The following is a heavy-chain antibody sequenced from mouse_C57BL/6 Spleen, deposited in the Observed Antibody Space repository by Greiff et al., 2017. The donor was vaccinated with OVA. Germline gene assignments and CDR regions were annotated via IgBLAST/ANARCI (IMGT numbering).Heavy chain of an antibody. Sequence: VQLQQSGPELVKPGASVKIPCKASGYTFTDYNMDWVKQSHGKSLEWIGDINPNNGGTIYNQKFKGKATLTVDKSSSTAYMELRSLTSEDTAVYYCARGDYYGSLYAMDYWGQGTSVTVSS. J-gene: IGHJ4*01. D-gene: IGHD1-1*01. V-gene: IGHV1-18*01. CDR2: INPNNGGT. CDR1: GYTFTDYN. CDR3: ARGDYYGSLYAMDY.